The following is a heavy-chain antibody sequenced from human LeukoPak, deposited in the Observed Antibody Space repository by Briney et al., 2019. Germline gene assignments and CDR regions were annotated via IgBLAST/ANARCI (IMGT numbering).Heavy chain of an antibody. CDR2: ISGSGGST. Sequence: GGSLRLPCAASGFTFSSYAMSWVRQAPGKGLEWVSGISGSGGSTYYADSVKGRFTISRDNSKNTLYLQMNSLRAEDTAVYYCAKNGDEFYDILTGYYSGQFDYWGQGTLVTVSS. D-gene: IGHD3-9*01. CDR1: GFTFSSYA. CDR3: AKNGDEFYDILTGYYSGQFDY. V-gene: IGHV3-23*01. J-gene: IGHJ4*02.